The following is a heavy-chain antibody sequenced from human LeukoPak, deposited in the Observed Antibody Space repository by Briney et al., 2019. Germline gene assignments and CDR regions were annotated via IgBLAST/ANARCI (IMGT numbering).Heavy chain of an antibody. CDR1: GGSVSSGTYY. Sequence: PSETLSLTCTVSGGSVSSGTYYWSWIRQPPGKGLEWIGYIYYSGSTNYNPSLKSRVTISVDTSKNQFSLKLSSVTAADTAVYYCARDLEAVGWFDPWGQGTLVTVSS. J-gene: IGHJ5*02. CDR3: ARDLEAVGWFDP. V-gene: IGHV4-61*01. D-gene: IGHD6-19*01. CDR2: IYYSGST.